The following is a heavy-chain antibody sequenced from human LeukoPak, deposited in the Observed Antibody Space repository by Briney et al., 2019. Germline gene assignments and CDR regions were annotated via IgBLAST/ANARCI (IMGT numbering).Heavy chain of an antibody. Sequence: SETLSLTCAVSGGSISSGGYSWSWIRQPPGKGLEWIGYIYYSGSTYYNPSLKSRVTISVDTSKNQFSLKLSSVTAADTAVYYCARLVYDSSGPHLDYWGQGTLVTVSS. CDR1: GGSISSGGYS. CDR3: ARLVYDSSGPHLDY. CDR2: IYYSGST. J-gene: IGHJ4*02. D-gene: IGHD3-22*01. V-gene: IGHV4-30-4*07.